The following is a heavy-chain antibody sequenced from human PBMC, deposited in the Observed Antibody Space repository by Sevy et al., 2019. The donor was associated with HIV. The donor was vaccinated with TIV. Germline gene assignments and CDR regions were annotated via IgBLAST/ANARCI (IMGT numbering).Heavy chain of an antibody. Sequence: CLRLSCTASGFTFGDYCMSCVRQAPGKGLEWVAFLKSDVYGGTVEHAASVRGRFVISRDDSKTIAYLQMNDPKTEETGVYYCTRWKSAQSIFDYWGQGALVHVSS. D-gene: IGHD1-1*01. J-gene: IGHJ4*02. V-gene: IGHV3-49*04. CDR1: GFTFGDYC. CDR2: LKSDVYGGTV. CDR3: TRWKSAQSIFDY.